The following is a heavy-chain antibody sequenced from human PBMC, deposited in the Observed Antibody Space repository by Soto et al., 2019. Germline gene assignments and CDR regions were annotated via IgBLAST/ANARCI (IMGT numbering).Heavy chain of an antibody. V-gene: IGHV3-48*03. Sequence: PGGSLRLSCAASGFTFSSYEMNWVRQAPGKGLEWVSYISSSGSTIYYADSVKGRFTISRDNAKNSLYLQMNSLRAEDTAVYYCARITMVRGVITDYFDYWGQGTLVTVSS. CDR2: ISSSGSTI. CDR3: ARITMVRGVITDYFDY. J-gene: IGHJ4*02. CDR1: GFTFSSYE. D-gene: IGHD3-10*01.